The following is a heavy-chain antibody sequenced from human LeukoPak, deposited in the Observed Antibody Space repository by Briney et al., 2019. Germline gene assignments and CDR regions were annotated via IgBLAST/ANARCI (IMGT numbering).Heavy chain of an antibody. CDR1: GYTFTGYY. D-gene: IGHD3-22*01. CDR3: ARVKRSGSSSLDAFDI. Sequence: GASVKVSCKASGYTFTGYYMHWVRQAPGQGLEWIGRINPNSGGTNYAQKFQGRVTMTRDTSISTAYMELSRLRSDDTAVYYCARVKRSGSSSLDAFDIWGQGTMVTVSS. V-gene: IGHV1-2*06. CDR2: INPNSGGT. J-gene: IGHJ3*02.